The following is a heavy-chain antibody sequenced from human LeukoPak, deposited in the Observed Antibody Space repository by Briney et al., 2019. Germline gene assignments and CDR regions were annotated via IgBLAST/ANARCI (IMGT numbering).Heavy chain of an antibody. CDR2: IIPIFGTA. Sequence: SVNVSCKASGGTFSSYSISWVRQAPGQGLEWMGGIIPIFGTANYAQKFQGRVTIPADEATSTAYMELSSRRSEDTAVYYCAREYYYDSSGFMDVWGKGTTVTISS. D-gene: IGHD3-22*01. V-gene: IGHV1-69*13. J-gene: IGHJ6*03. CDR1: GGTFSSYS. CDR3: AREYYYDSSGFMDV.